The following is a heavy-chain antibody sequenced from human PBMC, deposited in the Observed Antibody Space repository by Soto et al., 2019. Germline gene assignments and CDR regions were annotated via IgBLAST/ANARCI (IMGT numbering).Heavy chain of an antibody. V-gene: IGHV1-69*13. J-gene: IGHJ3*02. Sequence: SVKVSCKASGGTFSSYAISWVRQAPGQGLEWMGGIIPIFGTANYAQKFQGRVTITADEPTSTAYMELSSLRSEDTAAYYCARTKKYYDSRAFHIWGPGTMVTV. D-gene: IGHD3-22*01. CDR1: GGTFSSYA. CDR2: IIPIFGTA. CDR3: ARTKKYYDSRAFHI.